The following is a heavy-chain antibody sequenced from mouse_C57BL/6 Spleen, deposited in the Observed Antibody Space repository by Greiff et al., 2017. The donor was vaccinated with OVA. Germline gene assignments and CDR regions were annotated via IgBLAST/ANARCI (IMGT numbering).Heavy chain of an antibody. CDR3: ARPSYEYDGKEFAY. Sequence: EVHLVESGGDLVKPGGSLKLSCAASGFTFSSYGMSWVRQTPDKRLEWVATISSGGSYTYYPDTVKGRFTITRDTAKNTLYLQMSSLKSEDTAMYYSARPSYEYDGKEFAYGGQGTLVTVSA. V-gene: IGHV5-6*01. J-gene: IGHJ3*01. CDR1: GFTFSSYG. CDR2: ISSGGSYT. D-gene: IGHD2-4*01.